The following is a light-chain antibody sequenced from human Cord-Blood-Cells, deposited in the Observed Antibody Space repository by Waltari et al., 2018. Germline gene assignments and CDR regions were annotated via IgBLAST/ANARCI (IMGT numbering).Light chain of an antibody. CDR2: GAS. V-gene: IGKV3-15*01. CDR3: QQYNNWLFT. CDR1: QSVSSN. J-gene: IGKJ4*01. Sequence: EIVRTLSPAILSVSPGERATLPCRASQSVSSNLAWYQQKPGQAPRLLIYGASTRATGIPARFSGSGSGTEFTLTISSLQSEDFAVYYCQQYNNWLFTFGGGTKVEIK.